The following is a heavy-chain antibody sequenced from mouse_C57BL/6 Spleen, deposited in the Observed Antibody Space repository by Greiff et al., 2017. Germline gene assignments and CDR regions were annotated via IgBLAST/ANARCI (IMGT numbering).Heavy chain of an antibody. V-gene: IGHV1-26*01. J-gene: IGHJ2*01. CDR1: GYTFTDYY. CDR2: INPNNGGT. CDR3: ASVGSYYYGSSYDY. Sequence: VQLQQSGPELVKPGASVKISCKASGYTFTDYYMNWVKQSHGKSLEWIGDINPNNGGTSYNQKFKGKATLTVDKSSSTAYMELRSLTSEDSAVYYCASVGSYYYGSSYDYWGQGTTLTVSS. D-gene: IGHD1-1*01.